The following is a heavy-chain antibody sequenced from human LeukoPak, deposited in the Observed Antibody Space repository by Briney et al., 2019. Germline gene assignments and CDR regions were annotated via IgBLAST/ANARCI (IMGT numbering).Heavy chain of an antibody. CDR3: ARDNGVVHGVYYMDV. CDR2: IKQDGSEK. CDR1: GFTFSNYW. D-gene: IGHD3-3*01. J-gene: IGHJ6*03. Sequence: GGSLRLSCAAYGFTFSNYWMTWVRQAPGKGLEWVADIKQDGSEKLYVKSVRGRFTISRDNAKMSLFLQMNSLRAEDTAVYYCARDNGVVHGVYYMDVWGKGTTVTVS. V-gene: IGHV3-7*01.